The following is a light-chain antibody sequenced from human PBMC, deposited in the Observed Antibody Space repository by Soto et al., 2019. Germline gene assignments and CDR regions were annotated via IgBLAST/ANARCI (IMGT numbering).Light chain of an antibody. V-gene: IGKV3-20*01. J-gene: IGKJ5*01. CDR2: GAS. CDR3: KQYGGSPIS. CDR1: QSVSSNY. Sequence: IVWTKSPGTLSLSPGERATFSCRASQSVSSNYLAWYQQKPGQAPRLPISGASSRATGIPDRFSGSGYGTDLTLTISRLEPEDFAMYFCKQYGGSPISFGQGTRLEIK.